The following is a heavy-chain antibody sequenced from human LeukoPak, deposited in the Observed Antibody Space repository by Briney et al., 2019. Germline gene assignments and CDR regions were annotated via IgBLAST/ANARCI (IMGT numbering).Heavy chain of an antibody. CDR1: GGSISSGGYY. J-gene: IGHJ4*02. Sequence: PSQTLSLTCTVSGGSISSGGYYWSWIRQHSGKGLEWIGYIYYSGSTYYNPSLKSRVTISVDTSKNQFSLKLSSVTAAGTAVYYCARDNSYGRNFDYWGQGTLVTVSS. CDR2: IYYSGST. CDR3: ARDNSYGRNFDY. D-gene: IGHD5-18*01. V-gene: IGHV4-31*03.